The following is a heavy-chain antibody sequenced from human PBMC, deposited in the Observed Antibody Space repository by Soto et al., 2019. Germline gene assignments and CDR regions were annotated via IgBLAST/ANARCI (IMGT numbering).Heavy chain of an antibody. CDR1: GGSINNYY. Sequence: SETLSLTCTVSGGSINNYYWSWIRQPPGKGLEWIGYIYDSGSTNYNPSLKSRVTMSVDTSKNQFSLNLRSVTAADTAVYYCAREHGFSYGLNYFDPWGQGTLVTVSS. CDR3: AREHGFSYGLNYFDP. V-gene: IGHV4-59*01. J-gene: IGHJ5*02. D-gene: IGHD5-18*01. CDR2: IYDSGST.